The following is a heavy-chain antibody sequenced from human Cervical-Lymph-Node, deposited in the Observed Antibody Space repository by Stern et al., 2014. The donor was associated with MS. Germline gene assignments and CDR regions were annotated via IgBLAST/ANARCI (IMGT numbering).Heavy chain of an antibody. Sequence: QVQLVESGAEVKKPGASVKVSCKASGYTFTGYYMNWVRQAPGQGLEWMGRINPNSGATNYEQKVQGRVTMTRDTSTSTAYMEVGTLTSDDTAVYYCARTDRTYSASNFDLWGQGTLVTVSS. V-gene: IGHV1-2*06. CDR3: ARTDRTYSASNFDL. J-gene: IGHJ4*02. CDR1: GYTFTGYY. D-gene: IGHD5-12*01. CDR2: INPNSGAT.